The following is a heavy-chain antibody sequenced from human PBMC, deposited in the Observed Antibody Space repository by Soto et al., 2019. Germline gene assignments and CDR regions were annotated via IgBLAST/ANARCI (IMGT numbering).Heavy chain of an antibody. J-gene: IGHJ3*02. CDR1: GGTFSSYA. Sequence: SVKVSCKASGGTFSSYAISWVLQAPGQGLEWMGGIIPIFGTANYAQKFQGRVTITADKSTSTAYMELSSLRSEDTAVYYCAAVAAPPDAFDIWGQGTMVTVSS. D-gene: IGHD6-19*01. CDR3: AAVAAPPDAFDI. V-gene: IGHV1-69*06. CDR2: IIPIFGTA.